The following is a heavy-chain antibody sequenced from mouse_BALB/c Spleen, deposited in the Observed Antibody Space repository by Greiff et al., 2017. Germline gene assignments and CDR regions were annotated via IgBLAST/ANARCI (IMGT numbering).Heavy chain of an antibody. D-gene: IGHD2-2*01. Sequence: VQLKESGPSLVKPSQTLSLTCSVTGDSITSGYWNWIRKFPGNKLEYMGYISYSGSTYYNPSLKSRISITRDTSKNQYYLQLNSVTTEDTATYYCARTFYYGYDWYFDVWGAGTTVTVSS. CDR2: ISYSGST. CDR1: GDSITSGY. J-gene: IGHJ1*01. CDR3: ARTFYYGYDWYFDV. V-gene: IGHV3-8*02.